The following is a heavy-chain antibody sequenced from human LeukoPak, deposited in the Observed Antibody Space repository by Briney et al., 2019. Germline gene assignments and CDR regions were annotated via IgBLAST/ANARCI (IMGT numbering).Heavy chain of an antibody. J-gene: IGHJ4*02. V-gene: IGHV3-21*01. CDR2: ISSSSDHV. D-gene: IGHD3-9*01. CDR3: ARDDILTGYPTPFDY. CDR1: GFLFSSYS. Sequence: GGSLRLSCVGSGFLFSSYSINWVRQAPGKGLEWVSSISSSSDHVYYADSVKGRFTISRDNAKNSLYLQMNSLRAEDTAVYYCARDDILTGYPTPFDYWGQGTLVTVSS.